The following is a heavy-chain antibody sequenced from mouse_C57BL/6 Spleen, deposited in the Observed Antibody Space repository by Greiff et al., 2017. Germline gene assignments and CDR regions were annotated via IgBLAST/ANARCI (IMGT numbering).Heavy chain of an antibody. CDR2: IDPSDSDT. CDR3: ASSPLRSYFDY. D-gene: IGHD1-1*01. V-gene: IGHV1-52*01. J-gene: IGHJ2*01. Sequence: VQLQQPGAELVRPGSSVKLSCKASGYTFTSYWMHWVKQRPIQGLEWIGNIDPSDSDTHYNQKFKDKATLTVDKSSSTAYMQLSSLTSEDSAVYYCASSPLRSYFDYWGQGTTLTVSS. CDR1: GYTFTSYW.